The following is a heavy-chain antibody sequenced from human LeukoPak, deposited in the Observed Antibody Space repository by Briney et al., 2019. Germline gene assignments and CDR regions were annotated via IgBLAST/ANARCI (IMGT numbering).Heavy chain of an antibody. V-gene: IGHV3-30*18. CDR2: ISYDGSNK. CDR1: GFTFSSYG. J-gene: IGHJ4*02. CDR3: AKDSSSSQDY. Sequence: HPGGSLRLSCAASGFTFSSYGMHWVRQALGKGLEWVAVISYDGSNKYYADSVKGRFTISRDNSKNTLYLQMNSLRAEDTAVYYCAKDSSSSQDYWGQGTLVTVSS. D-gene: IGHD6-13*01.